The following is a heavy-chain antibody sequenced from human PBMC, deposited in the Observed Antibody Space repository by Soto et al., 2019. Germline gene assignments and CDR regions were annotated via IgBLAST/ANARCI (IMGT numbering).Heavy chain of an antibody. CDR3: ARGVGDNRGYFLDY. V-gene: IGHV6-1*02. D-gene: IGHD3-22*01. Sequence: QVELQQSGPRLVMPSQTLSLTCVISGDSVSSDNGAWNWIRQSPSRGLEWLGRTYDRTTWATWFFQSAESLKSRITINPDTSGNQFSLQVNSVTPEDTAIYYCARGVGDNRGYFLDYWGLGTLVTVSS. CDR2: TYDRTTWATWFF. J-gene: IGHJ4*02. CDR1: GDSVSSDNGA.